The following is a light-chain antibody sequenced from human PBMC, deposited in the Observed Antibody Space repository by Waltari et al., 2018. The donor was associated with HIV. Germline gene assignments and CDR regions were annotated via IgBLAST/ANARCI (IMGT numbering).Light chain of an antibody. V-gene: IGLV6-57*01. J-gene: IGLJ3*02. Sequence: NFMLTQPHSVSDSPGKTVTISCTRLSGNTASNNVQWYQQRPGTSPTTVIYEDKQRPSGVPDRFSGSIDSSSNSASLTISGLKTEDEADYYCQSYDSSNFWVFGGGTKLTVL. CDR1: SGNTASNN. CDR2: EDK. CDR3: QSYDSSNFWV.